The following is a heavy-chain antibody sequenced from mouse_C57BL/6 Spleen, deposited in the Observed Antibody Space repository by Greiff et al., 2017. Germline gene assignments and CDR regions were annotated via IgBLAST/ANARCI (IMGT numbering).Heavy chain of an antibody. CDR3: ARGDGYLYYFDY. CDR1: GYAFSSSW. D-gene: IGHD2-3*01. V-gene: IGHV1-82*01. Sequence: VQLQQSGPDLVKPGASVKISCKASGYAFSSSWMNWGKQGPGKGLEWIGRIYPGDGDTNYNGKLKGKATLTADKSSSTAYRQLSSLTSEDSAVYFCARGDGYLYYFDYGGQGTTLTVSS. J-gene: IGHJ2*01. CDR2: IYPGDGDT.